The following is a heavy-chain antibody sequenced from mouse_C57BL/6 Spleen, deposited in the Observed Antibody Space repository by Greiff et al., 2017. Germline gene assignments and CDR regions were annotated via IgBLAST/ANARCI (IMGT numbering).Heavy chain of an antibody. V-gene: IGHV1-15*01. D-gene: IGHD2-3*01. Sequence: VQLQQSGAELVRPGASVTLSCKASGYTFTDYEMHWVKQTPVHGLEWIGAIDPETGGTAYNQKFKGKAILTADKSSSTAYMELRSLTSEDSAVYYCTRYPTFYDCYYEWFADWGQGTLVTVAA. J-gene: IGHJ3*01. CDR2: IDPETGGT. CDR3: TRYPTFYDCYYEWFAD. CDR1: GYTFTDYE.